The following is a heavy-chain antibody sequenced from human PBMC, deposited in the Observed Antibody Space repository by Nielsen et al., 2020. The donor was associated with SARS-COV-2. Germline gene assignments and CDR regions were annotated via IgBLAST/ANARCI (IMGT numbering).Heavy chain of an antibody. CDR2: IYHREGT. D-gene: IGHD7-27*01. CDR3: ARDCSCGLGSSPSYYFDY. J-gene: IGHJ4*02. Sequence: SETLSLTCAVSGGSISSNNWWSWVRQPPGKGLEWIGEIYHREGTNYSPSLKTRVTISVDKSKNQFSLELRSVTAADTAVYYCARDCSCGLGSSPSYYFDYWGQGTLVTVSS. V-gene: IGHV4-4*02. CDR1: GGSISSNNW.